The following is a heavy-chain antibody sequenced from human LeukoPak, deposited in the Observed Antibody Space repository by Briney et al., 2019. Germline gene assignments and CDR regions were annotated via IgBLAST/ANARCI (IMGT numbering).Heavy chain of an antibody. D-gene: IGHD6-19*01. V-gene: IGHV1-2*06. J-gene: IGHJ4*02. CDR1: GDTFTGYY. Sequence: VTSVKVSCKASGDTFTGYYIHWVRQAPGQGLKWMGRINPDSGNTNFAHKFQGRVTMTRDTSISTAYMELSRLESDDTAVYYCARPFNSAWYYFDYWGQGTLVTVSS. CDR2: INPDSGNT. CDR3: ARPFNSAWYYFDY.